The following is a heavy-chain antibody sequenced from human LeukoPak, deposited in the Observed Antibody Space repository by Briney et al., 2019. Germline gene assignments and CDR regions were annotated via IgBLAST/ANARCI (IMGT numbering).Heavy chain of an antibody. J-gene: IGHJ4*02. CDR1: GFPFSTYA. Sequence: GGSLRLSCAASGFPFSTYAMGWVRQAPGKGLEWVSVISGSGGDTYYADSVKGRFTISGDNSKNTVYLQMNSLRAEDTALYYCAKGGVYGDYYFDYWGQGTLVTVSS. CDR2: ISGSGGDT. CDR3: AKGGVYGDYYFDY. V-gene: IGHV3-23*01. D-gene: IGHD4-17*01.